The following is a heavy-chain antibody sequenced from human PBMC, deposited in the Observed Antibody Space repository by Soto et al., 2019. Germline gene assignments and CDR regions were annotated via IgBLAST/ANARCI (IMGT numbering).Heavy chain of an antibody. CDR2: IIPIFGTA. CDR3: ARIIAARGMLGYYYGMDV. CDR1: GGTFSSYA. V-gene: IGHV1-69*13. J-gene: IGHJ6*02. D-gene: IGHD6-6*01. Sequence: SVKVSCKASGGTFSSYAISWVRQAPGQGLEWMGGIIPIFGTANYAQKFQGRVTITADESTSTAYMELSSLRSEDAAVYYCARIIAARGMLGYYYGMDVWGQGTTVTVSS.